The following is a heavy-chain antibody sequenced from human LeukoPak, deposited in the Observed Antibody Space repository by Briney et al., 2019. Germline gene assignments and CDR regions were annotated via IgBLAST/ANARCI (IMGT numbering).Heavy chain of an antibody. Sequence: SVKVSCKASGGTFSSYAISWVRQAPGQGLEWMGGIIPIFGTANYAQKFQGRVTITADESTSTAYMELNSLRVEDTALYYCARVGAFSSSWLLYWGQGTLVTVSS. CDR1: GGTFSSYA. CDR3: ARVGAFSSSWLLY. CDR2: IIPIFGTA. D-gene: IGHD6-13*01. J-gene: IGHJ4*02. V-gene: IGHV1-69*13.